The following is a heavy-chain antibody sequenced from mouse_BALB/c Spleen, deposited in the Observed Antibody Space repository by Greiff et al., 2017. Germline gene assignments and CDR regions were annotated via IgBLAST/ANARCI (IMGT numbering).Heavy chain of an antibody. CDR3: ARRGTSAWFAY. CDR1: GYSITSDYA. D-gene: IGHD3-3*01. Sequence: ESGPGLVKPSQSLSLTCTVTGYSITSDYAWNWIRQFPGNKLEWMGYISYSGSTSYNPSLKSRISITRDTSKNQFFLQLNSVTTEDTATYYCARRGTSAWFAYWGQGTLVTVSA. V-gene: IGHV3-2*02. CDR2: ISYSGST. J-gene: IGHJ3*01.